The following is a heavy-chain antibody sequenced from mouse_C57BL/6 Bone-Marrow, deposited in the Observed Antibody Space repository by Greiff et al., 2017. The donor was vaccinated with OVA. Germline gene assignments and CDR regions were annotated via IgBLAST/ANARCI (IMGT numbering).Heavy chain of an antibody. D-gene: IGHD3-2*02. Sequence: VQLQQSGPELVKPGASVKISCKASGYAFSSSWMNWVKQRPGKGLEWIGRIYPGDGDTNYNGKFKGKATLTADKSSSTAYMQLSSLTSEDSAVYFCAKEDISDYEFAYWGQGTLVTVSA. V-gene: IGHV1-82*01. CDR3: AKEDISDYEFAY. J-gene: IGHJ3*01. CDR1: GYAFSSSW. CDR2: IYPGDGDT.